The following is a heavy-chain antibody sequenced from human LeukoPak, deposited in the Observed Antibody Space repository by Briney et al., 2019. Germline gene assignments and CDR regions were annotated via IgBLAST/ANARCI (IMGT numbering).Heavy chain of an antibody. CDR3: AARTEDDAFDI. J-gene: IGHJ3*02. CDR2: IVVGSGNT. V-gene: IGHV1-58*02. D-gene: IGHD1-14*01. Sequence: SVKVSCKASGYTFTSSAMPWVRLARGQRLEWIGWIVVGSGNTNYAQKFQERVTITRDMSTSTAYMELSSLRSEDTAVYYCAARTEDDAFDIWGQGSMVTVSS. CDR1: GYTFTSSA.